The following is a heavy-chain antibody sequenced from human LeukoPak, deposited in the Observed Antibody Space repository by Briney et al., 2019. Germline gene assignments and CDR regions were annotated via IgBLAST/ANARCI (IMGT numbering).Heavy chain of an antibody. CDR1: GFTFSSYA. J-gene: IGHJ1*01. V-gene: IGHV3-23*01. D-gene: IGHD6-19*01. CDR3: AKDGPAYSSGWSNGHPDYFQH. Sequence: GGSLRLSCAASGFTFSSYAMSWVRQAPGKGLEWVSAISGSGGSTYYADSVQARFSISRDDSKTTLYLQINSLTAEDTAVYYCAKDGPAYSSGWSNGHPDYFQHWRQGTLLTVSS. CDR2: ISGSGGST.